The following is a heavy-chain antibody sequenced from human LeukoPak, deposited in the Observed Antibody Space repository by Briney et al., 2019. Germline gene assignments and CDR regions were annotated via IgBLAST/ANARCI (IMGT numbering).Heavy chain of an antibody. Sequence: GGSLRPSCAASGFTFSSYWMSWVRQAPGKGLEWVASIKQDGSEKYYVDSVKGRFTISRDNAKNSLYLQMNSLRAEDTAVYYCARIREGDNYYYGMDVWGQGTTVTVSS. D-gene: IGHD2-21*02. CDR3: ARIREGDNYYYGMDV. J-gene: IGHJ6*02. CDR1: GFTFSSYW. CDR2: IKQDGSEK. V-gene: IGHV3-7*01.